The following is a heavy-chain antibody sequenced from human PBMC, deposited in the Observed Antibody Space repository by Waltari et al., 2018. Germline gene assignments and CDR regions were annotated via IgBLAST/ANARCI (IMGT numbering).Heavy chain of an antibody. CDR2: IYYSGST. D-gene: IGHD3-9*01. Sequence: QVQLQESGPGLVKPSQTLSLTCTVSGGSISSGCYYWSWIRQHPGKGLEWIGYIYYSGSTYYNPSLKSRVTISVDTSKNQFSLKLSSVTAADTAVYYCARVYYDILTGYYRDYWGQGTLVTVSS. J-gene: IGHJ4*02. CDR1: GGSISSGCYY. V-gene: IGHV4-31*03. CDR3: ARVYYDILTGYYRDY.